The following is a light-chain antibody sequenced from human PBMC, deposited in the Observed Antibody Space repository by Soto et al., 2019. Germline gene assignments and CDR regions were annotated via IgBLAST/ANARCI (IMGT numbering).Light chain of an antibody. CDR2: DAS. V-gene: IGKV3-11*01. J-gene: IGKJ5*01. CDR3: QQRSNWPPIT. Sequence: EIVMTQSPATLSVSPGERVTLSCRASQSAISNLAWYQQKPGQTPRLLIYDASTRATDIPARFSGSGSGTDFTLTISSLEPEDAAVYYCQQRSNWPPITFGQGTRLEI. CDR1: QSAISN.